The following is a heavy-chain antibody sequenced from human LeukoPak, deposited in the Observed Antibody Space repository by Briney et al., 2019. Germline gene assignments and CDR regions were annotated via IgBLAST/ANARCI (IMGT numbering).Heavy chain of an antibody. V-gene: IGHV3-33*01. CDR3: ASGPVAYYFDY. CDR2: IWYDGSNK. D-gene: IGHD3/OR15-3a*01. Sequence: GGSLRLSCAASGFTFSSYGMHWVRQAPGKGLEWVAVIWYDGSNKYYADSVKGRFTISRDNSKNTLYLQMNSLRAEDTAVHYCASGPVAYYFDYWGQGTLVTVSS. CDR1: GFTFSSYG. J-gene: IGHJ4*02.